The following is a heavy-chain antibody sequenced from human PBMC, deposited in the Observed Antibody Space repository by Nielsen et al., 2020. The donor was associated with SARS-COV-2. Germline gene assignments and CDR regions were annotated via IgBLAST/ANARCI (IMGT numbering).Heavy chain of an antibody. J-gene: IGHJ4*02. CDR3: AKFDSSGWYETGGSDY. Sequence: GGSLRLSCAASGFTFDDYAMHWVRQAPGKGLEWVSGISWNSGSIGYADSVKGRFTISRDNAKNSLYLQMNSLRAEDTALYYCAKFDSSGWYETGGSDYWGQGTLVTVSS. CDR1: GFTFDDYA. D-gene: IGHD6-19*01. V-gene: IGHV3-9*01. CDR2: ISWNSGSI.